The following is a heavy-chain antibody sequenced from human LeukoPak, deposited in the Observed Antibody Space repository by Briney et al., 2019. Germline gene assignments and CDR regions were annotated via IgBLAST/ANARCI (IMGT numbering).Heavy chain of an antibody. CDR1: GFTFSSYA. CDR3: AKALSNRITMIVVSG. V-gene: IGHV3-23*01. Sequence: GGSLRLSCAASGFTFSSYAMSWVRQAPGMGLEWVSAISGSGGSTYYADSVKGRFTISRDNSKNTLYLQMNSLRAEDTAVYYCAKALSNRITMIVVSGWGQGTLVTVSS. CDR2: ISGSGGST. D-gene: IGHD3-22*01. J-gene: IGHJ4*02.